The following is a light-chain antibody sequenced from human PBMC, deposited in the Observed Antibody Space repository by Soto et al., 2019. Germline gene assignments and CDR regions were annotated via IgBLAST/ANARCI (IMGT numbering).Light chain of an antibody. J-gene: IGLJ3*02. CDR3: ASCDESLGVGV. CDR2: GNN. CDR1: SSNIGRNY. V-gene: IGLV1-47*01. Sequence: QSVLTQPPSASGTPGQRVTISCSGSSSNIGRNYVYWYQQLPGTAPKVLIYGNNERPSGVPDRFSGSKSGTSASLAISGLRSEDEADYYCASCDESLGVGVFGGGTKLTVL.